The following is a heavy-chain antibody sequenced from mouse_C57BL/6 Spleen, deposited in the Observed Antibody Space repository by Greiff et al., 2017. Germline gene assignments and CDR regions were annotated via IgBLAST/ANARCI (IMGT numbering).Heavy chain of an antibody. CDR2: ISNGGGST. CDR3: ARHLQLRLRLGAMDY. J-gene: IGHJ4*01. CDR1: GFTFSDYY. D-gene: IGHD3-2*02. V-gene: IGHV5-12*01. Sequence: EVHLVESGGGLVQPGGSLKLSCAASGFTFSDYYMYWVRQTPEKRLEWVAYISNGGGSTYYPDTVKGRFTISRDNAKNTLYLQMSRLKSEDTAMYYCARHLQLRLRLGAMDYWGQGTSVTVSS.